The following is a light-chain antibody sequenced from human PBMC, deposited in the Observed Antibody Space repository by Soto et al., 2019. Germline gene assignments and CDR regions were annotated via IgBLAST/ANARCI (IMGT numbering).Light chain of an antibody. V-gene: IGLV2-14*03. CDR2: DVS. J-gene: IGLJ2*01. CDR1: INDIGGYNY. Sequence: QSALTQPASLSGSPGQSITISCTGTINDIGGYNYVSWYQQHPGKVPKLLIYDVSNRPSGVSGRFSGSKSGNTASLTIAGLQADDEADYHCSSYTRSDTLIFGGGTKVTVL. CDR3: SSYTRSDTLI.